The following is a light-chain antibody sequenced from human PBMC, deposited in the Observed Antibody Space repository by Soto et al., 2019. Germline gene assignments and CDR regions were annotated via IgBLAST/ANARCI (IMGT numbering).Light chain of an antibody. CDR3: MQALRSRT. J-gene: IGKJ1*01. V-gene: IGKV2-28*01. CDR1: QSLLYSNGYNY. CDR2: LGS. Sequence: DIVMTQSPLSLPVTPGEPASISCRSSQSLLYSNGYNYLDWYLQKPGQSPQLLIYLGSNRASGVPDRFSGSGSGTDFTLKISRVEAEDVGVYYCMQALRSRTFGQGTKVEI.